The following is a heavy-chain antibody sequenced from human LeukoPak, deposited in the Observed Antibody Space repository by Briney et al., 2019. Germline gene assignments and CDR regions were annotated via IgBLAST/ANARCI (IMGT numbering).Heavy chain of an antibody. CDR2: INHSGST. CDR1: GGSFSGYY. Sequence: SETLSLTCAVYGGSFSGYYWSWIRQPPGKGLEWIGEINHSGSTNYNPSLKSRVTISVDTSKNQFSLKLSSVTAADTAVYYCARFSLGGRWLPNWRIDYWGQGTLVTVPS. V-gene: IGHV4-34*01. D-gene: IGHD5-24*01. CDR3: ARFSLGGRWLPNWRIDY. J-gene: IGHJ4*02.